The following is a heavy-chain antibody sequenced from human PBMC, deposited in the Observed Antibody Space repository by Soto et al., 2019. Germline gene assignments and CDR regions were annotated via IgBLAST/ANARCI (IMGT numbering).Heavy chain of an antibody. CDR3: ARGSSTSSLVYYFGLDV. CDR2: ISGTGNTI. Sequence: GGSLRLSCAASGFTFSSYVMNWVRQAPGKGLEWLSYISGTGNTIYYAESVKGRFTVSRDNAKNSLFLQMSSLRAGDTAVYYCARGSSTSSLVYYFGLDVWGLGTTVTVSS. V-gene: IGHV3-48*04. J-gene: IGHJ6*02. CDR1: GFTFSSYV. D-gene: IGHD2-2*01.